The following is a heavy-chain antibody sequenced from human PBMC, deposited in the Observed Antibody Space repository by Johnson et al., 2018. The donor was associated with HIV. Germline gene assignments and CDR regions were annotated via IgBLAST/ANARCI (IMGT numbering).Heavy chain of an antibody. J-gene: IGHJ3*02. CDR2: IYSGGSTI. CDR3: ARAGRLRYFDWLLSAFDI. V-gene: IGHV3-53*01. D-gene: IGHD3-9*01. CDR1: GFTVSSNY. Sequence: MLLVESGGGLIQPGGSLRLSCAASGFTVSSNYMSWVRQAPGKGLEWVSVIYSGGSTIYYADSVKGRFTISRDNAKNSLYLQMNSLRAEDTAVYYCARAGRLRYFDWLLSAFDIWGQGTMVTVSS.